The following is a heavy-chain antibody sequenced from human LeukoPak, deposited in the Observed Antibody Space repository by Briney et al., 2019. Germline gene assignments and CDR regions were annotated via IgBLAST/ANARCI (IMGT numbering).Heavy chain of an antibody. CDR2: ISGSGGST. J-gene: IGHJ6*04. D-gene: IGHD5-12*01. CDR1: VFSFSSYP. V-gene: IGHV3-23*01. Sequence: GGSMILSCAASVFSFSSYPISWVRHAPWKGLEWVSDISGSGGSTYYADSVKGRFTISRDNPKNTLYLQMNSLRAEDTPVYYFAKDKGGGYSAYDGNVMDSGAKGPRVPVPP. CDR3: AKDKGGGYSAYDGNVMDS.